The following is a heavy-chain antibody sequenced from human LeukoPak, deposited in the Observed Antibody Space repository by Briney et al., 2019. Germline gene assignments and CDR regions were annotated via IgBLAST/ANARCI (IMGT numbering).Heavy chain of an antibody. D-gene: IGHD5-12*01. V-gene: IGHV1-8*03. J-gene: IGHJ4*02. CDR3: ARGRSTGYPYYFEY. Sequence: ASGNVSCKASGYTFTIYDINWVRQAPGQGLEWMGWMDPNSGSTGYAQKFQGRVTITRTTSISTAHMELRGLRSEDTAVYYCARGRSTGYPYYFEYWGQGNLVTVS. CDR1: GYTFTIYD. CDR2: MDPNSGST.